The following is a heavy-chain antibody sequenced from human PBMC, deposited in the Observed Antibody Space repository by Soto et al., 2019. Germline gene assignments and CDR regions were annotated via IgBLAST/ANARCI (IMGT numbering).Heavy chain of an antibody. J-gene: IGHJ5*02. CDR1: EHGVSSNSAP. V-gene: IGHV6-1*01. Sequence: SKTLSLTFAISEHGVSSNSAPWNWIRQSPSRGLEWLGRTYYRSKWYNDYAVSVKSRITINPDTSKNQFSLQLNSVTPEDTAVYYCARAPYNWFDPCGQGTLVTVSS. CDR2: TYYRSKWYN. CDR3: ARAPYNWFDP.